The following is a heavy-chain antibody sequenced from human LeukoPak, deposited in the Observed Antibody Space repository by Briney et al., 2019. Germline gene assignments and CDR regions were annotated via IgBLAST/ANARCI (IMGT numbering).Heavy chain of an antibody. D-gene: IGHD5-18*01. CDR2: IYYSGST. J-gene: IGHJ4*02. Sequence: SETLSLTCTVSGGSISSCYWSWIRQPPGKGLEWIGYIYYSGSTNYNPSLKSRVTISLDTSKNQFSLRLSSVTAADAAVYYCARDRGYSYGYLDYWGQGTLVTVSS. CDR3: ARDRGYSYGYLDY. CDR1: GGSISSCY. V-gene: IGHV4-59*01.